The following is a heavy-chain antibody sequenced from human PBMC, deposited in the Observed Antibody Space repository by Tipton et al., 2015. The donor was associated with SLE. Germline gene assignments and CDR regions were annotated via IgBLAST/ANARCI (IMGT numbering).Heavy chain of an antibody. J-gene: IGHJ4*02. CDR2: IKEDGSEK. V-gene: IGHV3-7*01. CDR3: ARDTAYCSGDSCSLDYFDY. CDR1: GFTFSNYW. D-gene: IGHD2-15*01. Sequence: SLRLSCAASGFTFSNYWMSWVRQGPGKGLEWVANIKEDGSEKYYVDSVKGRFTISRDNAKNSLFLQMNSLRAEDTAVYYCARDTAYCSGDSCSLDYFDYWGQGTLVTVSS.